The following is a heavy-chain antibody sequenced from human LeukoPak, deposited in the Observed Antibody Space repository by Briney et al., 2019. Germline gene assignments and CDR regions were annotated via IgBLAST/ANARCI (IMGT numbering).Heavy chain of an antibody. CDR1: GFTFSSYA. V-gene: IGHV3-30-3*01. J-gene: IGHJ4*02. CDR2: ISYDGSNK. CDR3: ARDQSDWGLFDY. Sequence: GGSLRLSCAASGFTFSSYAMHWVRQAPGKGLEWVAVISYDGSNKYYADSVKGRFTISRDNSKNTLYLQMNSLGAEDTAVYYCARDQSDWGLFDYWGQGTLVTVSS. D-gene: IGHD7-27*01.